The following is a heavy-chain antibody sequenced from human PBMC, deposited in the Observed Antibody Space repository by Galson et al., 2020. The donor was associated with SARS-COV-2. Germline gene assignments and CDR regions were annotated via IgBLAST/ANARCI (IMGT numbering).Heavy chain of an antibody. D-gene: IGHD3-22*01. CDR2: ISYDGSNK. J-gene: IGHJ4*02. CDR1: GFTFSSYA. V-gene: IGHV3-30*04. CDR3: ARDQSPYYYDSSGYHDY. Sequence: GGSLRLSCAASGFTFSSYAMHWVRQAPGKGLEWVAVISYDGSNKYYADSVKGRFTISRDNSKNTLYLQMNSLRAEDTAVYYCARDQSPYYYDSSGYHDYWGQGTLVTVSS.